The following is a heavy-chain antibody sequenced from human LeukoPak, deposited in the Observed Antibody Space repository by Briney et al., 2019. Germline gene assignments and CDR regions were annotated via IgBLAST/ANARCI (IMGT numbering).Heavy chain of an antibody. CDR3: ARDEDTSALSEY. Sequence: GGSLRLSCAGSGFSFSSNTMSWVRQARGRGLEWVSAISNNGGHTDNADSVKAPFTISRENSKSTRYLHMDSLRPEDTAVYYCARDEDTSALSEYWGQGTLVTVSS. CDR2: ISNNGGHT. J-gene: IGHJ4*02. V-gene: IGHV3-23*01. D-gene: IGHD2/OR15-2a*01. CDR1: GFSFSSNT.